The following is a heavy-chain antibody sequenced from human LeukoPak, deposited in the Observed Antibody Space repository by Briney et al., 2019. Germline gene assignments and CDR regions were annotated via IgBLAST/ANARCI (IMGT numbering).Heavy chain of an antibody. D-gene: IGHD3-3*01. CDR3: AKGADFWSGQFDY. J-gene: IGHJ4*02. V-gene: IGHV3-23*01. Sequence: GGSLRLSCAASGFTFSNYGMNWVRQSPGKGLEWVSSISGSGDTTYYADSMKGRFTISRDKSKNMLYLQMNSLRAEDTAVYYCAKGADFWSGQFDYWGQGTLVTVSS. CDR2: ISGSGDTT. CDR1: GFTFSNYG.